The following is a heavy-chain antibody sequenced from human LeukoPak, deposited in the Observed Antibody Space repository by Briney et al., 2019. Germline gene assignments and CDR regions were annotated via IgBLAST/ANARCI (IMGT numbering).Heavy chain of an antibody. J-gene: IGHJ4*02. CDR2: IYYSGST. V-gene: IGHV4-39*07. CDR1: GGSISSSSYY. Sequence: KPSETLSLTCTVSGGSISSSSYYWGWIRQPPGKGLEWIGSIYYSGSTYYNPSLKSRVTISVDTSKNQFSLKLSSVTAADTAVYYCARGSDTAMVRIDYWGQGIPVTVSS. D-gene: IGHD5-18*01. CDR3: ARGSDTAMVRIDY.